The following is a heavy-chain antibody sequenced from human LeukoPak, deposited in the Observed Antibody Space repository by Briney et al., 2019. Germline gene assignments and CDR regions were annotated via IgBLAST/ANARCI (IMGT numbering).Heavy chain of an antibody. Sequence: GGSLRLSCAASGFTFSSYAMHWVRQAPGKGLEWVAVISYDGSNKYYADSVKGRFTISRDNSKNTLYLQMNSLRAEDTAVYYCARSYYYGSGSTDAFDIWGRGTMVTVSS. D-gene: IGHD3-10*01. CDR1: GFTFSSYA. CDR3: ARSYYYGSGSTDAFDI. V-gene: IGHV3-30*04. CDR2: ISYDGSNK. J-gene: IGHJ3*02.